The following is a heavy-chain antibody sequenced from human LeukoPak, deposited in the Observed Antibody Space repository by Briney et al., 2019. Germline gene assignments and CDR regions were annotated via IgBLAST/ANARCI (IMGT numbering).Heavy chain of an antibody. V-gene: IGHV3-15*04. J-gene: IGHJ4*02. CDR3: TTGIRGD. CDR2: IASKTDGGTT. CDR1: GFTFSNAW. Sequence: GGSLRLSCATSGFTFSNAWMNWVRQAPGKGLEWVGRIASKTDGGTTDYAAPVKGRFTISRDDSKDTLFLQMNSLKTEDTAVYYCTTGIRGDCGQGTLVTVSS.